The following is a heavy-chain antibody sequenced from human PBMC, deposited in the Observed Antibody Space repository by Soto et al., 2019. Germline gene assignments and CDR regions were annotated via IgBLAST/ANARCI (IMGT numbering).Heavy chain of an antibody. CDR3: ARERPDGARLDP. CDR2: IYYSGST. CDR1: GGSISSGDYY. D-gene: IGHD6-6*01. V-gene: IGHV4-30-4*01. Sequence: QVQLQESGPGLVKPSQTLSLTCTVSGGSISSGDYYWSWIRQPPGKGLEWIGYIYYSGSTFYNPSPKRRVTISVDTSKNQFSLKLSSVPAADTAVYYCARERPDGARLDPWGQGTLVTVSS. J-gene: IGHJ5*02.